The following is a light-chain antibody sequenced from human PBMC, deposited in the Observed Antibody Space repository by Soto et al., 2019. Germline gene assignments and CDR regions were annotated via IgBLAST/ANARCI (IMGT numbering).Light chain of an antibody. J-gene: IGKJ4*01. CDR1: QSISSY. CDR3: QQSESPSLT. CDR2: AAS. Sequence: DIQMTQSPSSLSASVGDRVTITCRASQSISSYLNWYQQKPGKAPKLLIYAASSLQSGIPSRFSGSGSGTEFTLTISSLQPDDFATYYCQQSESPSLTFGGGTKVDIK. V-gene: IGKV1-39*01.